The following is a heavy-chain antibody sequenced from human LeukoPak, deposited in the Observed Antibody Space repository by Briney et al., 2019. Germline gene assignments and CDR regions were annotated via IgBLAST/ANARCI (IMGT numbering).Heavy chain of an antibody. V-gene: IGHV1-8*01. CDR3: AREGNRSSDSSASYPLDY. J-gene: IGHJ4*02. CDR2: MNPHSGNT. D-gene: IGHD1-26*01. Sequence: ASVKVSCKASGYTFSSNDINWVRQATGQGLEWMGWMNPHSGNTGYAQRFQGRVTITRNSSISTAYMELSSLRSEDTAVYYCAREGNRSSDSSASYPLDYWGQGTLVTVSS. CDR1: GYTFSSND.